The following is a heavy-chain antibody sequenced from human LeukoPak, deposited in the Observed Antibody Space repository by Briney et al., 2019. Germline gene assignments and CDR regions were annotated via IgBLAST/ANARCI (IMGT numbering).Heavy chain of an antibody. D-gene: IGHD1-26*01. CDR3: AGGSPGKYYFDY. CDR2: ISYDGSNK. CDR1: GFTFSSYA. J-gene: IGHJ4*02. Sequence: PGGYLRLSCAASGFTFSSYAMHWVRRAPGKGLEWVAVISYDGSNKYYADSVKGRFTISRDNSKNTLYLQMNSLRAEDTAVYYCAGGSPGKYYFDYWGQGTLVTVSS. V-gene: IGHV3-30-3*01.